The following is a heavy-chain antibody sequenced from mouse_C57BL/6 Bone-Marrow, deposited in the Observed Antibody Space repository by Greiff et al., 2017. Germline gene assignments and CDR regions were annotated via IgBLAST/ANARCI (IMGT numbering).Heavy chain of an antibody. Sequence: QVQLQQPGAELVMPGASVKLSCKASGYTFTSYWMHWVKQRPGQGLEWIGEIDPSDSYTNYNQKFKGKSTLTVDKSSSTAYMQLSSLTSEDSAVYYCAGYGNYAWFAYWGQGTLVTVSA. J-gene: IGHJ3*01. CDR1: GYTFTSYW. CDR3: AGYGNYAWFAY. V-gene: IGHV1-69*01. CDR2: IDPSDSYT. D-gene: IGHD2-1*01.